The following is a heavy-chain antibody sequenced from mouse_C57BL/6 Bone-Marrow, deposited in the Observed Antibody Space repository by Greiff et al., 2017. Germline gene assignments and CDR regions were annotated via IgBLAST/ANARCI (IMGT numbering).Heavy chain of an antibody. CDR2: INPSSGYT. CDR3: ARRGGFAY. Sequence: VQLQQSGAELARPGASVKMSCKASGSTFTSYTMHWVTQRPGQGLEWIGYINPSSGYTKYNQKFKDKATLSADKSSSTAYMQLSSLTSEDSAVYYCARRGGFAYWGQGNLVTVSA. CDR1: GSTFTSYT. V-gene: IGHV1-4*01. J-gene: IGHJ3*01.